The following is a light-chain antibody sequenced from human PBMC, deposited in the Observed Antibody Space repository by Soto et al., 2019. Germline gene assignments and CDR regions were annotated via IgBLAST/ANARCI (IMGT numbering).Light chain of an antibody. Sequence: VMALSPATVSVSPGERATLSCRASQSVSSNYLAWYQQKPGQAPRLLIYGASSRATGIPDRFSGSGSGTDFTLTVRRLEPEDFAVYYCQQYGSSYPWTFGQGTKVDIK. J-gene: IGKJ1*01. CDR3: QQYGSSYPWT. CDR1: QSVSSNY. V-gene: IGKV3-20*01. CDR2: GAS.